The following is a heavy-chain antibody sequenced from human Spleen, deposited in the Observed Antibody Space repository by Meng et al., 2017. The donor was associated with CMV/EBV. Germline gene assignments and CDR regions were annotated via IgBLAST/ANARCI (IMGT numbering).Heavy chain of an antibody. CDR3: ARGGDFWGGYYTHYYYYGMDV. Sequence: SETLSLTCTVSGGSISSGGYYWSWIRQHPGKGLEWIGYIYYSGSTYYNPSLKSRVTISVDTSKNQFSLKLSSVTAADTAVYYCARGGDFWGGYYTHYYYYGMDVWGQGTTVTVSS. V-gene: IGHV4-31*03. CDR2: IYYSGST. J-gene: IGHJ6*02. D-gene: IGHD3-3*01. CDR1: GGSISSGGYY.